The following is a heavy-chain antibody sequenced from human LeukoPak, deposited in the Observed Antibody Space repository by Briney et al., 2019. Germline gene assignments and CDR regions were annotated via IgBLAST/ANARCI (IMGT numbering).Heavy chain of an antibody. V-gene: IGHV3-64*01. CDR1: GFTFSSYA. D-gene: IGHD3-16*01. CDR3: ARVGAGDLGDAFDI. Sequence: GGSLRLSCAASGFTFSSYAMHWVRQAPGKGLEYVSAISSNGGSTYYANPVKGRFTISRDNSKNTLYLQMGSLRAEDMAVYYCARVGAGDLGDAFDIWGQGTMVTVSS. J-gene: IGHJ3*02. CDR2: ISSNGGST.